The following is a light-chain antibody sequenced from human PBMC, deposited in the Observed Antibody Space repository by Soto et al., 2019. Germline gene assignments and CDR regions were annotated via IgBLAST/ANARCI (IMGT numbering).Light chain of an antibody. CDR3: QQRSNWAGT. CDR2: DAS. Sequence: EIVMTQSPVTLSVYPGASATLSCRASQSVNRYLAWYQQKPGQAPRLLIYDASNRATGIPARFSGSGSGTDFTLTISSLEPEDFAVYYCQQRSNWAGTFGQGTKVDIK. J-gene: IGKJ1*01. V-gene: IGKV3-11*01. CDR1: QSVNRY.